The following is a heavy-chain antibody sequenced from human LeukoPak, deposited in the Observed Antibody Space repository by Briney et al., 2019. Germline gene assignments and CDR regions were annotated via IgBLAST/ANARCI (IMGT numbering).Heavy chain of an antibody. Sequence: PSETLSLTCTVSGGSISGYYWSWIRQPPGKGLEWIGEINHSGSTNYNPSLKSRVTISVDTSKNQFSLKLSSVTAADTAVYYCARGFKVALRNTYYYGSGSGYYYMDVWGKGTTVTVSS. V-gene: IGHV4-34*01. CDR1: GGSISGYY. CDR3: ARGFKVALRNTYYYGSGSGYYYMDV. D-gene: IGHD3-10*01. J-gene: IGHJ6*03. CDR2: INHSGST.